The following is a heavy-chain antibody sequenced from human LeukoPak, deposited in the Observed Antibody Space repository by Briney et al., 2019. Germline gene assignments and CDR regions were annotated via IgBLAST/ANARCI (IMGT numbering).Heavy chain of an antibody. J-gene: IGHJ5*02. V-gene: IGHV3-23*01. D-gene: IGHD6-6*01. CDR3: AKVGYSSSSGWFDP. CDR2: ISGSDGST. Sequence: GGSLRLSCAASGFTFSSYAMSWVRQAPGKGLEWVSAISGSDGSTYYADSVKGRFTISRDNSKNTLYLQMNSLRAEDTAVYYCAKVGYSSSSGWFDPWGQGTLVTVSS. CDR1: GFTFSSYA.